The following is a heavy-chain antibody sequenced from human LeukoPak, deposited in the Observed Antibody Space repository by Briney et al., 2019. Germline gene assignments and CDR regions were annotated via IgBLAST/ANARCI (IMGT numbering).Heavy chain of an antibody. Sequence: PGGSLRLSCAASGFTFDDYGMSWVRQAPGKGLEWVSGINWNGGSTGYADSVKGRFTISRDNAKNSLYLQMNSLRAEDTAVYYCATMNLRYFDYWGQGTLVTVSS. J-gene: IGHJ4*02. CDR1: GFTFDDYG. CDR2: INWNGGST. V-gene: IGHV3-20*04. CDR3: ATMNLRYFDY.